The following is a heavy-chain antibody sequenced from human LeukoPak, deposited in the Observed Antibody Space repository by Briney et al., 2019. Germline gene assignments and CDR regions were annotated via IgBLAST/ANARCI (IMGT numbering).Heavy chain of an antibody. CDR1: GFSFNSHS. CDR2: INSDGSST. CDR3: ARVFRRGAFDI. Sequence: GGSLRLSCAASGFSFNSHSMNWVRQAPGKGLVWVSRINSDGSSTSYADSVKGRFTISRDNAKNTLYLQMNSLRAEDTAVYYCARVFRRGAFDIWGQGTMVTVSS. V-gene: IGHV3-74*01. J-gene: IGHJ3*02.